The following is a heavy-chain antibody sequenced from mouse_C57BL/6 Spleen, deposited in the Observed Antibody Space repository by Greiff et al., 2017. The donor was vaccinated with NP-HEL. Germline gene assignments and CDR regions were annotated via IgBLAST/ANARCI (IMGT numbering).Heavy chain of an antibody. J-gene: IGHJ3*01. CDR2: ISSGSSTI. Sequence: DVKLVESGGGLVKPGGSLKLSCAASGFTFSDYGMHWVRQAPEKGLEWVAYISSGSSTIYYADTVKGRFTISRDNAKNTLFLQMTSLRSEDTAMYYCARSQYYYGSSLFAYWGQGTLVTVSA. D-gene: IGHD1-1*01. CDR3: ARSQYYYGSSLFAY. V-gene: IGHV5-17*01. CDR1: GFTFSDYG.